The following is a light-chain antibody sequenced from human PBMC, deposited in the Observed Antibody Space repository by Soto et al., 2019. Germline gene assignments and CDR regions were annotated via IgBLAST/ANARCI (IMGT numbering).Light chain of an antibody. Sequence: EIVLTQSPGTLSLSPGDRATLSCRASQSLSVSYIAWYQQKPGQAPRLLIYSTSTRATGIPDRFSGRGSGTHFTLDISRLEPEDFAVYYCHQFGDSPQTFGQGTTVEV. V-gene: IGKV3-20*01. J-gene: IGKJ1*01. CDR2: STS. CDR1: QSLSVSY. CDR3: HQFGDSPQT.